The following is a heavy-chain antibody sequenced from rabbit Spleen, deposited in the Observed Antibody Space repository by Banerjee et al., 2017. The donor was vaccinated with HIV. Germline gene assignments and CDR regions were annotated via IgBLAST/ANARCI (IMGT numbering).Heavy chain of an antibody. CDR1: GFSSSSYG. Sequence: QEQLEESGGDLVKPEGSLTLTCTASGFSSSSYGINWVRQAPGKGLEWIAWINIGTGGTWYASWVNGRFTISKTSSTTVTLQMTSLTAADTATYFCARDLVAVIGWNFSLWGPGTLVTVS. V-gene: IGHV1S45*01. CDR3: ARDLVAVIGWNFSL. CDR2: INIGTGGT. D-gene: IGHD1-1*01. J-gene: IGHJ4*01.